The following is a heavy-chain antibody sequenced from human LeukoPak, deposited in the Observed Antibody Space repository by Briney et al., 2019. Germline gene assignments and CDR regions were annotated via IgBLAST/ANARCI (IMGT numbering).Heavy chain of an antibody. Sequence: ASVKVSCKASGYTFTGYYMHWVRQAPGQGLEWMGWINPNSGGTNYAQKFQGRVTMTRDTSISTAYMELSRLRSDDTAVYYCARGRESSSSFLFDYWGQGTLVTVSS. D-gene: IGHD6-6*01. CDR2: INPNSGGT. CDR3: ARGRESSSSFLFDY. J-gene: IGHJ4*02. V-gene: IGHV1-2*02. CDR1: GYTFTGYY.